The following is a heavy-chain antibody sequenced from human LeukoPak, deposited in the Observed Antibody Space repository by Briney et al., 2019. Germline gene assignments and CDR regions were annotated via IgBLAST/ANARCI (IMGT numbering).Heavy chain of an antibody. V-gene: IGHV3-64D*06. D-gene: IGHD3-16*02. CDR3: VTGDYVWGSYRHFFDY. CDR1: GFTFSSYA. J-gene: IGHJ4*02. Sequence: PGGSLRLSCSASGFTFSSYAMHWVRQAPGKGLEYVSAISSNGGSTYYADSVKGRFTISRDNSKNTLYLQMSSPRAEDTAVYYCVTGDYVWGSYRHFFDYWGQGTLVTVSS. CDR2: ISSNGGST.